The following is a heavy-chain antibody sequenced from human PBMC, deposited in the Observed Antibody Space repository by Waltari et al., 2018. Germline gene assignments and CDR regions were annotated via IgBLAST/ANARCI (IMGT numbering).Heavy chain of an antibody. D-gene: IGHD2-2*01. CDR3: ARGDIVVVPAATSYYYYGMDV. CDR1: GYTFTSYA. V-gene: IGHV7-4-1*02. J-gene: IGHJ6*02. CDR2: INTNTGNP. Sequence: QVQLVQSGSELKKPGASVKVSCKASGYTFTSYAMNWVRQAPGQGLEWMGWINTNTGNPTYAQGFTGRFVFSLDTSVSTAYLQISSLKAEDTAVYYCARGDIVVVPAATSYYYYGMDVWGQGTTVTVSS.